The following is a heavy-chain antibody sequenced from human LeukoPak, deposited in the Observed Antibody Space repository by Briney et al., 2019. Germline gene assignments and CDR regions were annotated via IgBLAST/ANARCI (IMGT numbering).Heavy chain of an antibody. CDR1: GGSFSGYY. CDR2: INHSGST. D-gene: IGHD2-2*01. CDR3: ARVRYCSSTSCYQIDY. J-gene: IGHJ4*02. V-gene: IGHV4-34*01. Sequence: SETLSLTCAVYGGSFSGYYWSWIRQPPGKGLEWIGEINHSGSTNYNPSLKSRVTISVDTSKNQFSLKLSSVTAADTAVYYCARVRYCSSTSCYQIDYWGQGTLVTVSS.